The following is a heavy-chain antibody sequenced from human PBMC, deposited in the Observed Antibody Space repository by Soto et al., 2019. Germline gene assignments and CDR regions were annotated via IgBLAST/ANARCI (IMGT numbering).Heavy chain of an antibody. V-gene: IGHV2-5*02. D-gene: IGHD4-17*01. CDR1: GFSLPSYGMG. CDR3: AHAGDYDLLTFDH. J-gene: IGHJ4*02. CDR2: IYWDDDK. Sequence: QITLKESGPTLVRPAQTLTLTCGFSGFSLPSYGMGVAWIRQPPGKALEWLALIYWDDDKRYSPSLKDRLAISKDTSSNQVVLTITNMDPGDTATYFCAHAGDYDLLTFDHWGPGTLVTVSS.